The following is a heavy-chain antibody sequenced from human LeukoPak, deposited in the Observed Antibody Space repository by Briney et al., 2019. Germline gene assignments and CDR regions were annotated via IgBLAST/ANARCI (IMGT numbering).Heavy chain of an antibody. D-gene: IGHD2-8*02. J-gene: IGHJ6*03. CDR1: GFTFSSYS. CDR3: ARGWDIVLVVYAYMDV. Sequence: GGSLRLSCAASGFTFSSYSMNWVRQAPGKGLEWVSSISSSSSYIYYADSVKGRFTISRDNAKNSLYLQMNSLKAEDTAVYYCARGWDIVLVVYAYMDVWGKGTTVTVSS. V-gene: IGHV3-21*01. CDR2: ISSSSSYI.